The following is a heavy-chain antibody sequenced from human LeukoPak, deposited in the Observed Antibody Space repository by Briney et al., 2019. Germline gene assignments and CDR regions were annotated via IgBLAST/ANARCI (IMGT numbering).Heavy chain of an antibody. CDR3: VRDLVVGADYYYGMDV. V-gene: IGHV3-48*03. Sequence: GGSLRLSCAASGFTFSSYEMNWVRQAPGKGLEWVSYISSSGSTIYYADSVKGRFTISRDNAKNSLYLQMNSLRAEDTAVYYCVRDLVVGADYYYGMDVWGQGTTVTVSS. CDR1: GFTFSSYE. J-gene: IGHJ6*02. D-gene: IGHD2-2*01. CDR2: ISSSGSTI.